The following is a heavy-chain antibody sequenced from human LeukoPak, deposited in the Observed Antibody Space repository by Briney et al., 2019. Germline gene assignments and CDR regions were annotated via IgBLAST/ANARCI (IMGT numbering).Heavy chain of an antibody. J-gene: IGHJ4*02. Sequence: ASVKVSCKASGYTFTSYGISWVRQAPGQGLEWIGWISAYNGNTNYAQKLQGRVTMTTDTSTSTAYMELRSLRSDDTAVYYCAGDGVLLWFGELSGGYFDYWGQGTLVTVSS. CDR2: ISAYNGNT. CDR3: AGDGVLLWFGELSGGYFDY. V-gene: IGHV1-18*01. CDR1: GYTFTSYG. D-gene: IGHD3-10*01.